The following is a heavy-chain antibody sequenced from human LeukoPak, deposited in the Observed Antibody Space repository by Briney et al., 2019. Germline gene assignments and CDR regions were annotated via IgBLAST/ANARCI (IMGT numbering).Heavy chain of an antibody. CDR2: INHSGST. Sequence: SETLSLTCAVYGGSFSGYYWSWIRQPPGKGLEWIGEINHSGSTNYNPSLKSRVTISVDTSKNQFSLKLSSVTAADTAVYYCARTRDYYYYDMDVWGKGTTVTISS. CDR3: ARTRDYYYYDMDV. CDR1: GGSFSGYY. V-gene: IGHV4-34*01. J-gene: IGHJ6*03.